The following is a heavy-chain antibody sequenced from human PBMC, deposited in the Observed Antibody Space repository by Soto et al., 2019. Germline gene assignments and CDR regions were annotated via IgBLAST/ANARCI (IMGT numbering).Heavy chain of an antibody. D-gene: IGHD4-17*01. V-gene: IGHV3-7*01. J-gene: IGHJ4*02. Sequence: EVQLVESGGGLVQPGGSLRLSCAASGLTFSSYWMSWVRQAPGKGLEWVANIKQDGSKKYYVDSVKGRFSISRDNAKNSLFLQMNSLRAEDTAVYYCARDEDGDLDYWGQGILVTVSS. CDR2: IKQDGSKK. CDR1: GLTFSSYW. CDR3: ARDEDGDLDY.